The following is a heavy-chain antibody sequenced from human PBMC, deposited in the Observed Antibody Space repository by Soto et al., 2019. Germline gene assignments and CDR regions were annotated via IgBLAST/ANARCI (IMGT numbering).Heavy chain of an antibody. V-gene: IGHV4-59*01. J-gene: IGHJ5*01. CDR2: IHNSGTS. Sequence: SETLSLTCTVSGDTSTSYYWGWIRQAPGKGLEWIGHIHNSGTSTHNPSLSGRVTISIDMSKKQFSLKLTSLTSADTAVYYCARDFYDSVGYTWFDSWSQGTLVTVSS. D-gene: IGHD3-22*01. CDR1: GDTSTSYY. CDR3: ARDFYDSVGYTWFDS.